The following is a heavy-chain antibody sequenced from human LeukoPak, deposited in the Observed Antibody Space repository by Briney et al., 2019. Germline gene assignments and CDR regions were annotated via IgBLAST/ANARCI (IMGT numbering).Heavy chain of an antibody. D-gene: IGHD3-16*01. V-gene: IGHV7-4-1*02. CDR3: ARDQTLRVVWGSYKEPNYFDY. J-gene: IGHJ4*02. CDR2: INTNTGNP. CDR1: GGTFSSYA. Sequence: GASVKVSCKASGGTFSSYAISWVRQASGQGLEWMGWINTNTGNPTYAQGFTGRFVFSLDTSVSTAYLQISSLKAEDTAVYYCARDQTLRVVWGSYKEPNYFDYWGQGTLVTVSS.